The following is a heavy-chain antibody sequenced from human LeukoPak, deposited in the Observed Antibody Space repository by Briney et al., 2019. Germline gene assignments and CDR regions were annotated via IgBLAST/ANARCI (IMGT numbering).Heavy chain of an antibody. CDR1: GGSFSGYY. J-gene: IGHJ4*02. V-gene: IGHV4-34*01. D-gene: IGHD6-19*01. CDR3: ARDSSSSGLGY. Sequence: SETLSLTCAVYGGSFSGYYWSWIRQPPGKGLEWIGEINHSGSTYYNPSLKSRVTISVDRSKNQFSLKLSSVTAADTAVYYCARDSSSSGLGYWGQGTLVTVSS. CDR2: INHSGST.